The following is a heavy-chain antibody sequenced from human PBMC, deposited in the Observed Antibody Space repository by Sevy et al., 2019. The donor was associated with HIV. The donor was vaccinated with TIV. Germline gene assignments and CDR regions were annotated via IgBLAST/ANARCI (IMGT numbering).Heavy chain of an antibody. CDR1: GFTFSNYS. Sequence: GGSLRLSCAASGFTFSNYSMNWVRQAPGKGLEWISYISSSSSIIYYADSVKGRFTISRDNATKSLYLQMNSLRVEDTAMYYCARAGEMATIRQFDYWGQGTLLTVSS. V-gene: IGHV3-48*01. D-gene: IGHD5-12*01. J-gene: IGHJ4*02. CDR3: ARAGEMATIRQFDY. CDR2: ISSSSSII.